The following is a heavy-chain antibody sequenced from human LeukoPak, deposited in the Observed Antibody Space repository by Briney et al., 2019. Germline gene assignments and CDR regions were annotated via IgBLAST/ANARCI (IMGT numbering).Heavy chain of an antibody. CDR1: GFIFTGYF. Sequence: GGSLRLSCAASGFIFTGYFMSWVRQAPGKGLVWVSRSNEDGSTTNYADSVKGRFTISRDNARNTLYLQMNSLRADDTAVYYCVRDLGGRSGHWGPGTLVTVSS. CDR3: VRDLGGRSGH. CDR2: SNEDGSTT. J-gene: IGHJ4*02. V-gene: IGHV3-74*01. D-gene: IGHD1-26*01.